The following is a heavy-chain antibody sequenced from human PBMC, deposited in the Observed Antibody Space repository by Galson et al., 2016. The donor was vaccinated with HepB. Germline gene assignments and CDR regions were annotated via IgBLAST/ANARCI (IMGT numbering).Heavy chain of an antibody. CDR2: IKYDGSEN. Sequence: SLRLSCAASGFTFSDSWMAWVRQAPGEGLEWVANIKYDGSENHYVDSVKGRFTVSRDNAKNSLYLQMNSLRAEDTAVYYCAREGFGGLNIWGQGTLVTASS. J-gene: IGHJ4*02. V-gene: IGHV3-7*01. CDR3: AREGFGGLNI. CDR1: GFTFSDSW. D-gene: IGHD4-23*01.